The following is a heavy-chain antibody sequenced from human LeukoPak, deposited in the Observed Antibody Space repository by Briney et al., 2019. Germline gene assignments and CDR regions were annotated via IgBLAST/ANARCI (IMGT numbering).Heavy chain of an antibody. V-gene: IGHV3-48*04. Sequence: GGSLRLSCAASGFTFSSYSMNWVRQAPGKGLEWVSYISSSSSTIYYADSVKGRFTISRDNAKNSLYLQMNSLRAEDTAVYYCARDLFPYYYDSSGEYIDYWGQGTLVTVSS. J-gene: IGHJ4*02. D-gene: IGHD3-22*01. CDR2: ISSSSSTI. CDR1: GFTFSSYS. CDR3: ARDLFPYYYDSSGEYIDY.